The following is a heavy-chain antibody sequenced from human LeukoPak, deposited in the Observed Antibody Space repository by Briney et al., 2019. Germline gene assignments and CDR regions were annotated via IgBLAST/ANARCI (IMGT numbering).Heavy chain of an antibody. Sequence: KPSETLSLTCAVSGGSISSSYWWSWVRQPPGKGLEWIGEVYHSGSTNYYPSLKGRVTISIEKSKNQFSLKLSSVTAADTAVYYCAGAYCGGDCYSGRAFDIWGQGTMVTVSS. J-gene: IGHJ3*02. D-gene: IGHD2-21*02. CDR1: GGSISSSYW. V-gene: IGHV4-4*02. CDR3: AGAYCGGDCYSGRAFDI. CDR2: VYHSGST.